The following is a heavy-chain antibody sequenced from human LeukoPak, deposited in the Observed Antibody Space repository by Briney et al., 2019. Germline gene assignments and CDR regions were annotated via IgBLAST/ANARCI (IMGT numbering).Heavy chain of an antibody. CDR1: GFTFSSYA. J-gene: IGHJ4*02. Sequence: GGSLRLSCAASGFTFSSYAMSWVRQAPGKGLEWISAVSGSVGSTYYADSVKGRFTISRDNSKNTLYLQMNSLRAEDTAVYYCAKGGIYRYFDYWGQGTLSPSPQ. D-gene: IGHD3-16*01. CDR3: AKGGIYRYFDY. CDR2: VSGSVGST. V-gene: IGHV3-23*01.